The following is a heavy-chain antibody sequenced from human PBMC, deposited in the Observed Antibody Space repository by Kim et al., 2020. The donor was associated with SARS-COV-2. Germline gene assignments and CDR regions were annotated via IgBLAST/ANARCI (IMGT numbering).Heavy chain of an antibody. D-gene: IGHD2-21*02. V-gene: IGHV3-15*01. Sequence: GGSLRLSCAASGFTFRNAWMNWVRQAPGKGLEWVGRIKSKTNGGTTGYAAPVKGRLTISRDDSKNTLYLQMNSLKTEDTAVYYCTSDLGVYCGGDCYSRVWGQGTTVTVSS. CDR2: IKSKTNGGTT. CDR1: GFTFRNAW. J-gene: IGHJ6*02. CDR3: TSDLGVYCGGDCYSRV.